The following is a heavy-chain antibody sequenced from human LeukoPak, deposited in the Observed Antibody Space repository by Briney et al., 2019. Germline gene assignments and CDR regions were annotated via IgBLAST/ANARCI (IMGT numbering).Heavy chain of an antibody. D-gene: IGHD3-22*01. CDR1: GYSFTSYW. J-gene: IGHJ4*02. CDR2: IDPSDSYT. Sequence: GESLKISFKGSGYSFTSYWITWVRQMPGKGLEWMGKIDPSDSYTNYSPSLQGHVTISADKSISTAYLQWSSLKASDTAMYYCARIPLDSSGYYYAGDGFDIWGPGTLVTVSS. V-gene: IGHV5-10-1*01. CDR3: ARIPLDSSGYYYAGDGFDI.